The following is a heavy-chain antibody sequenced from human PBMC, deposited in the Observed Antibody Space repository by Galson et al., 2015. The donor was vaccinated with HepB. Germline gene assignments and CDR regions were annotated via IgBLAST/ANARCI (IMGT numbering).Heavy chain of an antibody. CDR1: GFTFSDYH. CDR2: ISCSGSSK. CDR3: ARARVPAMSVPGGGMDV. Sequence: SLRLSCAASGFTFSDYHMRWVRQAPGKGLEWVSYISCSGSSKYYADSVKGRFTISRDNAKNSLFLQMNGLRAEDTAVYYCARARVPAMSVPGGGMDVWGQGTTVTVSS. V-gene: IGHV3-11*04. D-gene: IGHD2-2*01. J-gene: IGHJ6*02.